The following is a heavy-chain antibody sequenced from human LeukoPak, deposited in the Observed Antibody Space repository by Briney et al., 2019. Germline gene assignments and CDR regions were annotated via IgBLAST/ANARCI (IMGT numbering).Heavy chain of an antibody. CDR1: GFTFSSYG. CDR2: ISYDGSNK. V-gene: IGHV3-30*18. Sequence: PGGSLRLSCAASGFTFSSYGMHWVRQAPGKGLEWVAVISYDGSNKYYADSVKGRFTISRDNSKNTLYLQMNSLRAEDTAVYYCAKDPRRYSSGWYYFDYWGQGTLVTVSS. J-gene: IGHJ4*02. CDR3: AKDPRRYSSGWYYFDY. D-gene: IGHD6-19*01.